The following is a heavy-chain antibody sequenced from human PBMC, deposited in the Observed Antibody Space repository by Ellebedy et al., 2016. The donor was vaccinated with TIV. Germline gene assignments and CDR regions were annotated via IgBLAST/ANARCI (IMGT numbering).Heavy chain of an antibody. J-gene: IGHJ4*02. Sequence: GESLKISCAASGFTFSSYAMGWVRQTPGKGLEWISGISGSGTTKYFAGSVRGRFTISRDNSRNTVYLQMNSLRAEDTAVYYCAKAYSASSGPTLNFDIWGQGTLVTVSS. D-gene: IGHD3-22*01. CDR2: ISGSGTTK. V-gene: IGHV3-23*01. CDR3: AKAYSASSGPTLNFDI. CDR1: GFTFSSYA.